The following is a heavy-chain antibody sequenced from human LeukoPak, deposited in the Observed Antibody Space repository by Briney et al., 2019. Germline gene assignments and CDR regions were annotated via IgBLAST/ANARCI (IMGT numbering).Heavy chain of an antibody. D-gene: IGHD4-17*01. CDR2: ISYDGSNK. CDR1: GFTFSSYA. CDR3: ARVKSSYGDQYYFDY. Sequence: GRSLRLSCAASGFTFSSYAMHWVRQAPGKGLEWVAVISYDGSNKYYADSVKGRFTISRDNSKNTLYLQMNSLRAEDTAVYYCARVKSSYGDQYYFDYWGRGTLVTVSS. J-gene: IGHJ4*02. V-gene: IGHV3-30-3*01.